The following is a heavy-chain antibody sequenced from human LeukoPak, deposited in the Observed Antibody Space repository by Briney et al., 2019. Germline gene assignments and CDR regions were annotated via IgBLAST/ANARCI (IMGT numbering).Heavy chain of an antibody. CDR3: ARQRRRITFGGVIVP. J-gene: IGHJ5*02. CDR1: GGNISSSSYY. D-gene: IGHD3-16*01. Sequence: SETLSLTCTVSGGNISSSSYYWGWIRQPPGKGLEWIGSIYYSGSTYYNPSLKSRVTISVDTSKNQFSLKLSSVTAADTAVYYCARQRRRITFGGVIVPWGQGTLVTVSS. V-gene: IGHV4-39*01. CDR2: IYYSGST.